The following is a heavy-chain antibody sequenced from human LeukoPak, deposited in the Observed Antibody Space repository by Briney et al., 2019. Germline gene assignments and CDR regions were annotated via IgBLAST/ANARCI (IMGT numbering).Heavy chain of an antibody. J-gene: IGHJ6*03. Sequence: PSETLSLTCSLSGGSISSNSFYWGWIRQPPGKRLEWIGSIYYSGSTFYNSSLESRVSLSVDMSKNQLSLKLTSMTAADTAVYYCARQGADYFYYYIDVWGEGTAVAVSS. CDR1: GGSISSNSFY. V-gene: IGHV4-39*01. D-gene: IGHD3-16*01. CDR2: IYYSGST. CDR3: ARQGADYFYYYIDV.